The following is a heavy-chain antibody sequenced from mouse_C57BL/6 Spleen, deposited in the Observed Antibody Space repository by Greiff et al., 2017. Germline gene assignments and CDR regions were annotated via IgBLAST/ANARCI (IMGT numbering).Heavy chain of an antibody. V-gene: IGHV5-6*01. CDR1: GFTFSSYG. CDR2: ISSGGSYT. J-gene: IGHJ3*01. Sequence: EVQGVESGGDLVKPGGSLKLSCAASGFTFSSYGMSWVSQTPDKRLEWVATISSGGSYTYYPDSVKGRFTISRDNAKNTLYLQMSSLKSEDTAMYYGARHGPFAYWGQGTLVTVSA. CDR3: ARHGPFAY.